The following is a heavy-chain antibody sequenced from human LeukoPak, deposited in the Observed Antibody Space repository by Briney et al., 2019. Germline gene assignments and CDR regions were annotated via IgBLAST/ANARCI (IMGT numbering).Heavy chain of an antibody. CDR2: IRSKAYGGTI. Sequence: GGSLRLSCTASGFTFGDYSMSWFRQAPGKGQEWVGFIRSKAYGGTIQYAASVRGRFTISKDDSKSIAYLQMDSLKTEDTAMYYCSRNPYYDFCCFDYWGQGTLVTVSS. CDR3: SRNPYYDFCCFDY. CDR1: GFTFGDYS. V-gene: IGHV3-49*03. J-gene: IGHJ4*02. D-gene: IGHD3-3*01.